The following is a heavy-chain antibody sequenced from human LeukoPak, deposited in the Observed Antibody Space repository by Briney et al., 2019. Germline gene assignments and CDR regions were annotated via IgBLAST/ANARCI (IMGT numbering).Heavy chain of an antibody. CDR3: ARDGVSSGYYHTFDY. CDR2: IIPIFGTA. V-gene: IGHV1-69*13. D-gene: IGHD3-22*01. J-gene: IGHJ4*02. Sequence: ASVKVSCRASGGTFSSYAISWVRQAPGQGLEWMGGIIPIFGTANYAQKFQGRVTITADESTSTAYMELSSLRSEDTAVYYCARDGVSSGYYHTFDYWGQGTLVTVSS. CDR1: GGTFSSYA.